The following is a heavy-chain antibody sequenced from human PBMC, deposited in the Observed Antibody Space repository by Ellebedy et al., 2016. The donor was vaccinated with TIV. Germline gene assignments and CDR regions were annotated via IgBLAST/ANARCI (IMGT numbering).Heavy chain of an antibody. CDR2: IWYDGSNK. CDR3: AREPMVRGVIRRGYATDV. CDR1: GFTFSSYG. V-gene: IGHV3-33*01. Sequence: GGSLRLXCAASGFTFSSYGMHWVRQAPGKGLEWVAVIWYDGSNKYYADSVKGRFTISRDDSKNTLYLQMNSLRAEDTAVYYCAREPMVRGVIRRGYATDVWGQGTTVTVSS. D-gene: IGHD3-10*01. J-gene: IGHJ6*02.